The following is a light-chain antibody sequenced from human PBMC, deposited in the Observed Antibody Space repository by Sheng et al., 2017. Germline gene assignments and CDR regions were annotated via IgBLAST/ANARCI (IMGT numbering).Light chain of an antibody. V-gene: IGKV1-39*01. J-gene: IGKJ2*01. CDR3: QQSYSTPRT. CDR1: QNVYTW. Sequence: DIQMTQSPSTLSASVGDRVTMTCRASQNVYTWLAWYQQKPGKAPKLLIYAASSLQSGVPSRFSGSGSGTDFTLTISSLQPEDFATYYCQQSYSTPRTFGQGTKLEIK. CDR2: AAS.